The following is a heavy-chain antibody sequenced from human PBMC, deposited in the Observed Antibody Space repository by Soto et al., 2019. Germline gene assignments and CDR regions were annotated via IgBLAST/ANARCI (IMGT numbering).Heavy chain of an antibody. CDR2: ISYSRSNI. CDR3: ATSNGACTSHCGSY. J-gene: IGHJ4*02. D-gene: IGHD3-10*01. Sequence: GSLRLSCAASGSIFSSYGMHWVRQAPGKGLEWVAAISYSRSNIYYADSVKGRFTISRDNAKNSLYLQMNSLRAEDTAVYYCATSNGACTSHCGSYWGQGTLVTVSS. V-gene: IGHV3-21*01. CDR1: GSIFSSYG.